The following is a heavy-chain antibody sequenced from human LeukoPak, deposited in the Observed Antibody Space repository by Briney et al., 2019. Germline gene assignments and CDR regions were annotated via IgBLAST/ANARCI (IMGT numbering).Heavy chain of an antibody. CDR3: AREDTAMVTHNYYYYMDV. J-gene: IGHJ6*03. D-gene: IGHD5-18*01. CDR1: GGSISSYY. V-gene: IGHV4-59*01. Sequence: SETLSLTCTVSGGSISSYYWSWIRQPPGKGLEWIGYIYYSGSTNYNPSLKSRVTTSVDTSKNQFSLKLSSVTAADTAVYYCAREDTAMVTHNYYYYMDVWGKGTTVTVSS. CDR2: IYYSGST.